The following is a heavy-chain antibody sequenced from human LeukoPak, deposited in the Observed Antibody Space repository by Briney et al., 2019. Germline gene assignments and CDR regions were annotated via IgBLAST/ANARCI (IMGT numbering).Heavy chain of an antibody. Sequence: GGSLRLSCAASGFTFSNAWMSWVRQAPGKGLEWVGRIKSKTNGGTTDYAAPVKGRFIISRDDSKTTLYLQMNSLKTEDTAVYYCTTTPYYDILTGHYYFDYWGQGTLVTVSS. D-gene: IGHD3-9*01. V-gene: IGHV3-15*01. J-gene: IGHJ4*02. CDR1: GFTFSNAW. CDR2: IKSKTNGGTT. CDR3: TTTPYYDILTGHYYFDY.